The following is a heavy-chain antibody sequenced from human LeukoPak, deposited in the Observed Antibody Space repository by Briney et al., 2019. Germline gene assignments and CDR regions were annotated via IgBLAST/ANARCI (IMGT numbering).Heavy chain of an antibody. D-gene: IGHD6-13*01. V-gene: IGHV3-21*01. J-gene: IGHJ6*03. CDR2: ISSSSSYI. CDR1: GFTFSSYS. CDR3: ARVQQQLDNYMDV. Sequence: GGSLRLSCAASGFTFSSYSMNWVRQAPGKGLEWVSSISSSSSYIYYADSVKGRFTISRDNAKNSLYLQMNSLRAEDTAVYYCARVQQQLDNYMDVWGKGTTVTVSS.